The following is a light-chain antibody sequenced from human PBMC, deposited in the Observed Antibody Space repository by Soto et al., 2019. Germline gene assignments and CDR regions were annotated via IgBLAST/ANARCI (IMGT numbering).Light chain of an antibody. V-gene: IGKV1-5*03. CDR1: QSISTS. CDR2: LAS. CDR3: QQYHSYSRT. J-gene: IGKJ1*01. Sequence: DIQMTQFPSTLSAFVGDRVTITCRASQSISTSLAWYQQKPGKAPKLLIYLASNLESGVPARFSGSGSATEFTLSISSLQPDDFATYYCQQYHSYSRTFGQGTRWIS.